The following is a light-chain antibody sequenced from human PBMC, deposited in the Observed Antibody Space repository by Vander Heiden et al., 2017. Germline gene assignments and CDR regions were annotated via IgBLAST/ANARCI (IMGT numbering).Light chain of an antibody. CDR1: QIVTGNY. Sequence: ETVLTQSPGTLSLFPGERATLSCRATQIVTGNYLAWYQQKPGQAPRLLMYGASTRATDITDRFSGSGSGTDFTLTISRLEPGDSALYYCQQYGGFPLTFGGGTKVEIK. V-gene: IGKV3-20*01. CDR2: GAS. J-gene: IGKJ4*01. CDR3: QQYGGFPLT.